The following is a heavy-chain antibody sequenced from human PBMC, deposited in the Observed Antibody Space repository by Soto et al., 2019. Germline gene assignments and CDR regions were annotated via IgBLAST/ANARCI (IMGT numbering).Heavy chain of an antibody. CDR1: GYTFTGYY. J-gene: IGHJ4*02. CDR3: ARDHCTNGVCYSPFDY. CDR2: INPNSGGT. V-gene: IGHV1-2*02. Sequence: EASVKVSCKASGYTFTGYYMHWVRQAPGQGLEWMGWINPNSGGTNYAQKFQGRVTMTRDTSISTAYMELSRLRSDDTAVYYCARDHCTNGVCYSPFDYWGQGTLVTVSS. D-gene: IGHD2-8*01.